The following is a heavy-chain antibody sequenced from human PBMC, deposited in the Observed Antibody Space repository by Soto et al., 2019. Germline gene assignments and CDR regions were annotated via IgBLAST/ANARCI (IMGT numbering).Heavy chain of an antibody. CDR1: GGTFSSYG. Sequence: KVSCEASGGTFSSYGISWVRQAPGQGLEWMGGIIPIFGTANYAQKFQGRVTITADESTSTAYMELSSLRSEDTAVYYCARDSPGRDVYITGYGAFDIWGQGTMFIVS. J-gene: IGHJ3*02. D-gene: IGHD3-16*01. CDR3: ARDSPGRDVYITGYGAFDI. CDR2: IIPIFGTA. V-gene: IGHV1-69*01.